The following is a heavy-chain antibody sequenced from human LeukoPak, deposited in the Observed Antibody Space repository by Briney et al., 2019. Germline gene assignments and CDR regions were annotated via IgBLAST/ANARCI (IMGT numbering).Heavy chain of an antibody. V-gene: IGHV3-23*01. CDR1: GFTFSSYA. Sequence: PGGSLRLACAASGFTFSSYAMSWARKAPGKGLEWVSAFSGSGASTYYADSVKGRFTISRDNSKNTLNLQMVSLRAEDTATYYCAKSRSAMVRGVIEYWGQGTLVTVSS. CDR3: AKSRSAMVRGVIEY. CDR2: FSGSGAST. D-gene: IGHD3-10*01. J-gene: IGHJ4*02.